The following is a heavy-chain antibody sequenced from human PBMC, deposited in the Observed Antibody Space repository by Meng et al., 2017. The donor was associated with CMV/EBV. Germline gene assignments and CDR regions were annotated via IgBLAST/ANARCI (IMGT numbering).Heavy chain of an antibody. CDR2: IIPIFGTA. CDR1: GGTFSSYA. D-gene: IGHD6-13*01. J-gene: IGHJ4*02. CDR3: AREGAAASFDY. V-gene: IGHV1-69*05. Sequence: SCKASGGTFSSYAISWVRQAPGQGLEWMGGIIPIFGTANYAQKFQGRVTITTDESTSTAYMELSSLRSEDTTVYYCAREGAAASFDYWGQGTLVTVSS.